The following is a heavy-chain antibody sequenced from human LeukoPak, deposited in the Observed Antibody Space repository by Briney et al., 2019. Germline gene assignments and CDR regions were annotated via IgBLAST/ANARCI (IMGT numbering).Heavy chain of an antibody. CDR2: LNHSGST. J-gene: IGHJ5*02. D-gene: IGHD2-2*01. Sequence: SETLSLTCAVYGGSFSGYYWSWIRQPPGKGLEWIGELNHSGSTNYNPSLKSRVTISVDTSKNQFSLKLSSVTAADTAVYYCARGGPYCSSTSCYPSNWFDPWGQGTLVTVSS. CDR3: ARGGPYCSSTSCYPSNWFDP. CDR1: GGSFSGYY. V-gene: IGHV4-34*01.